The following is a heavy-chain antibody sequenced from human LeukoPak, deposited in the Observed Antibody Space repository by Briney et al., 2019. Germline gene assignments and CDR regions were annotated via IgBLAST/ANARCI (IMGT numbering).Heavy chain of an antibody. Sequence: GGSLRRSCAASGFTFSSYGMHWVRQAPGKGLEWVAFIRYDGSNKYYADSVKGRFTISRDNSENTLYLQMNSLRTEDTAVYYCPKSYSSGWWYMDTWGKGTTVTVSS. D-gene: IGHD6-19*01. CDR1: GFTFSSYG. J-gene: IGHJ6*03. V-gene: IGHV3-30*02. CDR3: PKSYSSGWWYMDT. CDR2: IRYDGSNK.